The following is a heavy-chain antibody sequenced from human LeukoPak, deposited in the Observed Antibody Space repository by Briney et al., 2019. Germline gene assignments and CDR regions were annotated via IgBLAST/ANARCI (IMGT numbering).Heavy chain of an antibody. J-gene: IGHJ5*02. CDR1: GGSISSYY. CDR3: ARGDSSGFDP. Sequence: SETLSLTCTVSGGSISSYYWNWIRQPAGRGLEWIGYIYYSGSTNYNPSLKSRVTISLDTPKKQFSLKLGSVTAADTAVYYCARGDSSGFDPWGQGTLVTVSS. CDR2: IYYSGST. V-gene: IGHV4-59*01. D-gene: IGHD3-22*01.